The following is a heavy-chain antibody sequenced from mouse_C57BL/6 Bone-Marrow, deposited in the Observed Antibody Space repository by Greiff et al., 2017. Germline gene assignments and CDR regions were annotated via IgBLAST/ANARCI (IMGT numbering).Heavy chain of an antibody. V-gene: IGHV14-4*01. J-gene: IGHJ1*03. Sequence: QQSGAELVRPGASVKLSCTASGFNIKDDYMHWVKQRPEQGLEWIGWIDPENGDTEYASKFQGKATITADTSSNTAYLQLSSLTSEDTAVYYCTTKRYFDVWGTGTTVTVSS. CDR1: GFNIKDDY. CDR3: TTKRYFDV. CDR2: IDPENGDT.